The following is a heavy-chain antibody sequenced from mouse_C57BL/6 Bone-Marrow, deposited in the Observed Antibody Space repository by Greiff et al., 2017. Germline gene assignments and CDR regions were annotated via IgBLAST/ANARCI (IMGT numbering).Heavy chain of an antibody. Sequence: VQLKESGPELVKPGASVKISCKASGYSFTDYNMNWVKQSNGKSLEWIGVINPNYGTTSYNQKFKGKATSTVDQSSSTAYMQLNSLTSEDSAVYYCARFLITTVVPDYWGQGTSVTVSS. J-gene: IGHJ4*01. CDR3: ARFLITTVVPDY. CDR2: INPNYGTT. CDR1: GYSFTDYN. V-gene: IGHV1-39*01. D-gene: IGHD1-1*01.